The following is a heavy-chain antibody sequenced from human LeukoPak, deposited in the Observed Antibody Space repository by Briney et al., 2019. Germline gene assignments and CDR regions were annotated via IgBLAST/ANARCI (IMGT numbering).Heavy chain of an antibody. J-gene: IGHJ4*02. CDR1: GGSISSGSYY. V-gene: IGHV4-61*02. D-gene: IGHD2-2*01. CDR3: ASLGVPAARYYFDY. Sequence: PSETLSLTCTVSGGSISSGSYYWSWIRQPAGKGLEWIGRIYTSGSTYYNPSLKSRVTISVDTSKNQFSLKLSSVTAADTAVYYCASLGVPAARYYFDYWGQGTLVTVSS. CDR2: IYTSGST.